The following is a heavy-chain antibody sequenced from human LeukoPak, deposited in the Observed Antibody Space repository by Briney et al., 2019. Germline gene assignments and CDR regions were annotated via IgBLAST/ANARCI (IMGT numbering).Heavy chain of an antibody. Sequence: SETLSLTCTVSGGSISSGGYYWSWIRQHPGKGLEWIVYIYYSGSTYYNPSLKSRVTISVDTSKNQFSLKLSSVTAADTAVYYCARDRRRHGESYFDYWGQGTLVTVSS. J-gene: IGHJ4*02. CDR3: ARDRRRHGESYFDY. CDR2: IYYSGST. CDR1: GGSISSGGYY. V-gene: IGHV4-31*03. D-gene: IGHD5-24*01.